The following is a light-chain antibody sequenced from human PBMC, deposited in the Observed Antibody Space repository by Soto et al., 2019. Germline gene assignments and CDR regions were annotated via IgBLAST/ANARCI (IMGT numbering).Light chain of an antibody. CDR3: SSYTSSTTLDAV. J-gene: IGLJ2*01. V-gene: IGLV2-18*02. Sequence: QSVLTQPASVSGSPGQSITISCTGTSSDVGNYNRVSWYQQPPGTAPKLIIYEVSNRPSGVPDHFSGSKSGNTASLTISGLQAEDEGDYYCSSYTSSTTLDAVFGGVTKLTVL. CDR1: SSDVGNYNR. CDR2: EVS.